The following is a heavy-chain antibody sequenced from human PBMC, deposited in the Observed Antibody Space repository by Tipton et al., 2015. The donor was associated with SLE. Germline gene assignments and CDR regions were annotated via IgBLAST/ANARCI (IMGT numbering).Heavy chain of an antibody. D-gene: IGHD2-2*01. V-gene: IGHV1-18*01. Sequence: QSGAEVKKPGASVKFSCKASGYTFTSYGISWVRQAPGQGLEWMGWIGAYNGNTNYAQKLQVRVTMTTDTSTSTAYMELRSLRSDDTAVYYCARVGGYCSSTSCYAGYFDYWGQGTLVTVSS. CDR2: IGAYNGNT. CDR3: ARVGGYCSSTSCYAGYFDY. CDR1: GYTFTSYG. J-gene: IGHJ4*02.